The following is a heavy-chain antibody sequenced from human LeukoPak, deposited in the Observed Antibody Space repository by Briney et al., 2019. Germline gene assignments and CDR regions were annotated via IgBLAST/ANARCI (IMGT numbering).Heavy chain of an antibody. CDR2: INPNSGGT. J-gene: IGHJ4*02. Sequence: ASVKVSCKASGYTFTGYYMHWVRQAPGQGLEWVGRINPNSGGTNYAQKFQGRVTMTRDTSISTAYMELSSLRSEDTAVYYCARDYYDSSGYSAHWGQGTLVTVSS. CDR3: ARDYYDSSGYSAH. V-gene: IGHV1-2*06. CDR1: GYTFTGYY. D-gene: IGHD3-22*01.